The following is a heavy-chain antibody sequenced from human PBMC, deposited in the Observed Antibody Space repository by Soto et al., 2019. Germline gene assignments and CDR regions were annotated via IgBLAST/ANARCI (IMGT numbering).Heavy chain of an antibody. CDR2: IYYSGST. J-gene: IGHJ6*03. CDR3: ARLGYCSGGSCYSPYYYYYYMDV. V-gene: IGHV4-59*12. D-gene: IGHD2-15*01. CDR1: GGSISSYD. Sequence: SESLSLTCTVSGGSISSYDGSWIRQPPGKGLEWIGYIYYSGSTNYNPSLRSRVTISVDTSKNQFSLKLSSVTAADTAVYYCARLGYCSGGSCYSPYYYYYYMDVWGKGTTVTVSS.